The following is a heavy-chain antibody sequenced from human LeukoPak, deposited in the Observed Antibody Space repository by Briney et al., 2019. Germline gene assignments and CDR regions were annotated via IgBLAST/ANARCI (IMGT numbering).Heavy chain of an antibody. Sequence: WETLSLTCAVSGYSISSGYYWGWIRQPPGKGLEWIGSMYHSGSTYYNPSLKSRVTISVDTSKNLFSLKLSSVTAADTAVYYCARQLFWSRYWFDPWGQGTLVTVSS. CDR3: ARQLFWSRYWFDP. J-gene: IGHJ5*02. CDR1: GYSISSGYY. CDR2: MYHSGST. V-gene: IGHV4-38-2*01. D-gene: IGHD3-3*01.